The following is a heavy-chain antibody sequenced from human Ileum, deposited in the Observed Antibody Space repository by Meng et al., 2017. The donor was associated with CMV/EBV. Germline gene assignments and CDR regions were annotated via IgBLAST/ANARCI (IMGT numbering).Heavy chain of an antibody. D-gene: IGHD6-13*01. J-gene: IGHJ4*01. V-gene: IGHV3-23*01. Sequence: GGSLRLSCAAPGFTFSSYAMSWVRQVPGKGLEWVSAISGNGGGTYYADSVKGRFTISRDNSKNTLYLQMNSLRAEDTAVYYCAKDLSDSYSSSWLTNWGQGTLVTVSS. CDR3: AKDLSDSYSSSWLTN. CDR1: GFTFSSYA. CDR2: ISGNGGGT.